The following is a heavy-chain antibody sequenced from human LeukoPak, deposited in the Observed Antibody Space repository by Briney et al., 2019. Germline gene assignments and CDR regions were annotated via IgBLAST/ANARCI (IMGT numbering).Heavy chain of an antibody. V-gene: IGHV4-59*01. CDR2: IYYSGST. D-gene: IGHD1-1*01. J-gene: IGHJ4*02. CDR1: GGSISSYY. CDR3: GRGYRSGNWYGTSDY. Sequence: PSETLSLTCTVSGGSISSYYWSWIRQPPGKGLEWIGYIYYSGSTNYNPSLKSRVTISVDTSKNQFSLKLSSVTVADTAVYYCGRGYRSGNWYGTSDYWGQGTLVTVSS.